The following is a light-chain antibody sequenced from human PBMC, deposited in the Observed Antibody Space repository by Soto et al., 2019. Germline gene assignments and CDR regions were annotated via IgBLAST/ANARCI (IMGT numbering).Light chain of an antibody. J-gene: IGKJ3*01. CDR3: QQYGSSRLT. Sequence: EIVLTQSPGTLSLSPGERATLSCRASQSISSSYLAWYQQKPGQAPRLLVYGESSRATGTPDRFSGSGSGTDFTLTISRLEPEDFAVYYCQQYGSSRLTFGPGTKVDIK. V-gene: IGKV3-20*01. CDR2: GES. CDR1: QSISSSY.